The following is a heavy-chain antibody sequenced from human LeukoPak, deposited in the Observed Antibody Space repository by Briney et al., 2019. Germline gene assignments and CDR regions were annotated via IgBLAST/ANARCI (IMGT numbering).Heavy chain of an antibody. CDR1: GFTFSSYA. CDR3: AREPNSSGWLGYYYYYMDV. D-gene: IGHD6-19*01. Sequence: PGRSLRLSCAASGFTFSSYAMHWVRQAPGKGLEWEAVISYDGSNKYYADSVKGRFTISRDNSKNTLYLQMNSLRAEDTAVYYCAREPNSSGWLGYYYYYMDVWGKGTTVTISS. CDR2: ISYDGSNK. V-gene: IGHV3-30*04. J-gene: IGHJ6*03.